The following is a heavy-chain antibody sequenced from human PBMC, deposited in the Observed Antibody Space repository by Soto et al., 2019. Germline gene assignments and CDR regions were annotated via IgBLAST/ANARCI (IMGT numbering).Heavy chain of an antibody. CDR1: GYTFTSYG. CDR2: ISAYNGNT. Sequence: ASVRVSCKASGYTFTSYGISWVRQAPGQGLEWMGWISAYNGNTNYAQKLQGRVTMTTDTSTSTAYMKLRSLRSDDTAVYYCARLNEGYSGYEGFDYWGQGTLVTVSS. D-gene: IGHD5-12*01. V-gene: IGHV1-18*01. J-gene: IGHJ4*02. CDR3: ARLNEGYSGYEGFDY.